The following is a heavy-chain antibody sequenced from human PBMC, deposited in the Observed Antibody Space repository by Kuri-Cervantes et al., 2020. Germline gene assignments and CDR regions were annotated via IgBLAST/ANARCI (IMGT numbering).Heavy chain of an antibody. CDR1: GFTFSNAW. D-gene: IGHD3-9*01. Sequence: GESLKISCAASGFTFSNAWMSWVRQAPGKGLEWVGRIKSKTDGGTTDYAAPVKGRFTISRDDSKNTLYLQMNSLKTEDTAVYYCAREVDTNWFDPWGQGTLVTVSS. J-gene: IGHJ5*02. V-gene: IGHV3-15*01. CDR3: AREVDTNWFDP. CDR2: IKSKTDGGTT.